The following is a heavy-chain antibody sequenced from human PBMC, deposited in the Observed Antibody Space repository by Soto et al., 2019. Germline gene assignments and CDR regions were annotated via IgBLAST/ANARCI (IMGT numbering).Heavy chain of an antibody. J-gene: IGHJ4*02. CDR2: IYPGDSQT. D-gene: IGHD3-10*01. Sequence: GESLKISGKGSGYSFTNYWIGWVRQMPGKGLEWVAIIYPGDSQTRYSPSFQGQVTISVDKSISTAYLQWSSLKASDTAMYYCARYSSRNGPDYWGQGTMVTVSS. CDR1: GYSFTNYW. V-gene: IGHV5-51*01. CDR3: ARYSSRNGPDY.